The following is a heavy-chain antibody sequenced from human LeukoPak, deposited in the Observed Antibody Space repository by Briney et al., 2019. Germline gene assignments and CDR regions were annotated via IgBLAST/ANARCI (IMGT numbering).Heavy chain of an antibody. CDR2: IWYDGSNK. V-gene: IGHV3-33*01. J-gene: IGHJ4*02. Sequence: GGSLRLSCAASGFTFSDYGMHWVRQAPGKGLEWVAVIWYDGSNKYYADSVKGRFTISRDNSKSTLYLQMNSLRAEDTAVYYCARWYYYDSSGSPDYWGQGTLVTVSS. CDR3: ARWYYYDSSGSPDY. D-gene: IGHD3-22*01. CDR1: GFTFSDYG.